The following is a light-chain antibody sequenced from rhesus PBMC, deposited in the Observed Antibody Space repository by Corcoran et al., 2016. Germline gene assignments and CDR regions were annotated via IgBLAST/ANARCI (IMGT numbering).Light chain of an antibody. V-gene: IGKV1-36*02. CDR2: AAT. CDR3: LQGYSTPYS. CDR1: QGISDY. J-gene: IGKJ2*01. Sequence: DIQMTQSPSSLSAPVGDRVTITCRASQGISDYLNWYQQKPGKAPKRRFYAATSLESGVPSRFRGIGSGTDFTLTISSLQPDDFAAYSWLQGYSTPYSFSQGTKVEIK.